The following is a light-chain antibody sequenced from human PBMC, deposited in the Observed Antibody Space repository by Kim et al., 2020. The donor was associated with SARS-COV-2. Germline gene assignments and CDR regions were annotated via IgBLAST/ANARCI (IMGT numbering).Light chain of an antibody. J-gene: IGLJ2*01. V-gene: IGLV1-47*01. CDR2: RNN. Sequence: GQRVTISCSGSSSNIGSNYVSWYQQRPGTAPKLLIYRNNQRPSGVPDRFSGSKSGTSVSLAISGLRSEDEADYYCAAWDDSLRGPVFGGGTQLTVL. CDR1: SSNIGSNY. CDR3: AAWDDSLRGPV.